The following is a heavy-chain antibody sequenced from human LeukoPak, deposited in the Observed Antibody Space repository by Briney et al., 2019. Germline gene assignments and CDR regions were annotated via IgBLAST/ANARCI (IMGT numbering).Heavy chain of an antibody. Sequence: GGSLRLSCAASGFTFSSYGMSWVRQAPGKGLEWVSAISGSGGSTYYADSVKGRFTISRDNSKNTLYLQMNSLRAEDTAVYYCAKGIHSLAYCGGDCYPDYWGQGTLVTVSS. J-gene: IGHJ4*02. CDR3: AKGIHSLAYCGGDCYPDY. CDR1: GFTFSSYG. V-gene: IGHV3-23*01. D-gene: IGHD2-21*02. CDR2: ISGSGGST.